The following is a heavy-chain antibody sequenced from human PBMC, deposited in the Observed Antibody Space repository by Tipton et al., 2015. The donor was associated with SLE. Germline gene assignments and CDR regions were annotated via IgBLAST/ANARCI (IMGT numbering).Heavy chain of an antibody. CDR1: GFTFSSYA. CDR3: AKAKEWFTYTAFDY. V-gene: IGHV3-23*01. CDR2: ISGSGGRT. Sequence: SLRLSCAASGFTFSSYAMSWVRQAPGKGLEWVSAISGSGGRTHYADSVKGRFTISRDNSKNTLYLQMNSLRAEDTAVYYCAKAKEWFTYTAFDYWGQGTLVTVSS. D-gene: IGHD2-21*02. J-gene: IGHJ4*02.